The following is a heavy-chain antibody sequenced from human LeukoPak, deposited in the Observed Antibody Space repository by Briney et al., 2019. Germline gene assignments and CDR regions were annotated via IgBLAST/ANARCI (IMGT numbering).Heavy chain of an antibody. J-gene: IGHJ5*02. V-gene: IGHV4-34*01. CDR1: GGSFSGYY. D-gene: IGHD5-24*01. Sequence: SETLSLTCAVYGGSFSGYYWSWIRQPPGKGLGWIGEINHSGSTNYNPSLKSRVTISVDTSKNQLSLKLSSVTAADTAVYYCAFRRDGYKGGNWFDPWGQGTLVTVSS. CDR3: AFRRDGYKGGNWFDP. CDR2: INHSGST.